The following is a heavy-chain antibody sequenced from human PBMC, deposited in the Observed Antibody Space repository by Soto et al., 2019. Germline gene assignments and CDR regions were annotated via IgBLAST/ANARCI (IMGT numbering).Heavy chain of an antibody. CDR1: GYRFTNHW. CDR2: IYPGDSDT. V-gene: IGHV5-51*01. CDR3: ARRSSSLDY. Sequence: EVQLVQSGAEVKKPGESLKISCKVSGYRFTNHWIGWVRQMPGKGLEWMGIIYPGDSDTRYSPSFKGQVTISADKSITTAYLQWSSLKASDTAIYYCARRSSSLDYWGQGTLVTVGS. J-gene: IGHJ4*02. D-gene: IGHD3-10*01.